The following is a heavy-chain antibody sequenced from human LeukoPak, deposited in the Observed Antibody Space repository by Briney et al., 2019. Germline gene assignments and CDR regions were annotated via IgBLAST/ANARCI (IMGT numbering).Heavy chain of an antibody. J-gene: IGHJ4*02. CDR2: VTTDGNGA. CDR1: GFAFSSYA. Sequence: GGSLRLSCAASGFAFSSYAMTWVRQAPGKGLEWVAVVTTDGNGAYYADSVKGRFTISRDNSHNTVFLQMNSLRIEDTTFYYCAKDANYLRSSGYLIPIDFWGQGTLVTVSS. V-gene: IGHV3-23*01. D-gene: IGHD3-22*01. CDR3: AKDANYLRSSGYLIPIDF.